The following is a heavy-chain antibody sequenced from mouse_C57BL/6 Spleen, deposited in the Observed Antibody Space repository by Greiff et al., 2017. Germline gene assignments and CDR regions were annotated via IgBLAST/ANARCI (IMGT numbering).Heavy chain of an antibody. V-gene: IGHV5-4*01. CDR3: ARYSNYVYFDY. J-gene: IGHJ2*01. Sequence: EVHLVESGGGLVKPGGSLKLSCAASGFTFSSYAMSWVRQTPEKRLEWVATISDGGSYTYYPDNVKGRFTISRDNAKNNLYLQMSHLKSEDTAMYYCARYSNYVYFDYWGQGTTLTVSS. CDR1: GFTFSSYA. CDR2: ISDGGSYT. D-gene: IGHD2-5*01.